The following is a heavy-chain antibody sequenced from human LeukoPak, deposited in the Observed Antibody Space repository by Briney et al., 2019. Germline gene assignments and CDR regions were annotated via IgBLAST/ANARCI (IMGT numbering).Heavy chain of an antibody. V-gene: IGHV3-21*01. CDR2: IGISSNKI. CDR1: RFNLRCYT. D-gene: IGHD1-1*01. Sequence: GGSLRLSCAASRFNLRCYTMNRVRQAPGKVVEWVSSIGISSNKIYYAGPVKGRFIISRDKARDTLYLQMNSLRAEDTAVYYCARENGGSYFYMDVWGKGTTVTVSS. J-gene: IGHJ6*03. CDR3: ARENGGSYFYMDV.